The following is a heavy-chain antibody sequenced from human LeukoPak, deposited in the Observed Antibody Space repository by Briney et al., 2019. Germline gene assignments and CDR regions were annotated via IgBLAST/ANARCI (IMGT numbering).Heavy chain of an antibody. CDR2: ISGSGGTT. CDR3: AKGMDKAMVKYDY. J-gene: IGHJ4*02. CDR1: GFTFSSYA. Sequence: GGSLRLSCAASGFTFSSYAMSWVRQAPGKGLHWVSAISGSGGTTYYADSVKGRFTISRDNSKSTLYLQMNSLRAEDTALYYCAKGMDKAMVKYDYWGQGTLVTVSS. V-gene: IGHV3-23*01. D-gene: IGHD5-18*01.